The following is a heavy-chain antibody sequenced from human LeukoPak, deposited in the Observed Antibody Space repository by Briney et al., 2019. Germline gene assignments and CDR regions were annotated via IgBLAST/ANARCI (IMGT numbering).Heavy chain of an antibody. CDR1: GDSITSYH. Sequence: PSETLSLTCTVSGDSITSYHWSWIRQPPGKGLEWIGYIYYSGSTTYNPSLKSRVTMSVDTSKNQFSLKLRSVTAADTAVYYCARGGSLYYGSGTYGYWGLGILVTISS. J-gene: IGHJ4*02. CDR2: IYYSGST. CDR3: ARGGSLYYGSGTYGY. D-gene: IGHD3-10*01. V-gene: IGHV4-59*01.